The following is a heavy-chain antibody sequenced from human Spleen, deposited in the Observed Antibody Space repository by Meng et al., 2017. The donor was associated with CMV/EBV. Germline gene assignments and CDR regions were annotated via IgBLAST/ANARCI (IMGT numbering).Heavy chain of an antibody. CDR2: IYNNEST. V-gene: IGHV4-59*01. D-gene: IGHD3-3*01. J-gene: IGHJ3*02. CDR3: ARVRITIFGMITYAFDI. CDR1: GDSISSYY. Sequence: GSLRLSCIVSGDSISSYYWRWIRQPPGKGLELIGHIYNNESTNYNPPLKSRVTILVDTSKIQFSLKLSSVTAADTAVYYCARVRITIFGMITYAFDIWGQGTMVTVSS.